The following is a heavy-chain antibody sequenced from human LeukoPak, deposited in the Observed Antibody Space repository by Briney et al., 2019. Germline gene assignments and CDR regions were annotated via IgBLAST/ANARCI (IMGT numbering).Heavy chain of an antibody. CDR1: GFTFSDYY. Sequence: KPGGSLRLACAASGFTFSDYYMSWIRQAPGKGLEWVSDISSSGSTIYYADSVKGRFTISRDNAKNSLYLQMNSLRAEDTAVYYCARARIAVAGPYFDYWGQGTLVTVSS. CDR3: ARARIAVAGPYFDY. CDR2: ISSSGSTI. D-gene: IGHD6-19*01. J-gene: IGHJ4*02. V-gene: IGHV3-11*01.